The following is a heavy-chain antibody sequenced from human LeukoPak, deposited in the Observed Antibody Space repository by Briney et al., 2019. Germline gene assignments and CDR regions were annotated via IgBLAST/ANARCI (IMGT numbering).Heavy chain of an antibody. J-gene: IGHJ4*02. Sequence: RGESLKISCKGSGYSFTNYWIGWVRQMPGKGLEWMGIIYPDDSDTRYRPSFQGQVTISADKSIATAYLQWSSLKASDTAMYYCARLQYSNGYVDYWGQGTLVTVSS. CDR1: GYSFTNYW. D-gene: IGHD5-18*01. V-gene: IGHV5-51*01. CDR3: ARLQYSNGYVDY. CDR2: IYPDDSDT.